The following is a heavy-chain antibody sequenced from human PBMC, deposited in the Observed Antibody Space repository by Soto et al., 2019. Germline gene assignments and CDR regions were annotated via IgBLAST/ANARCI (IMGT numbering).Heavy chain of an antibody. CDR1: GFTFSDYY. V-gene: IGHV3-11*01. D-gene: IGHD1-7*01. J-gene: IGHJ4*02. Sequence: GGSLRLSCAASGFTFSDYYMSWIRQAPGKGLEWVSYISSSGSTIYYADSVKGRFTISRDNAKNSLYLQMNSLRAEDTAVYYCAKLNLDSAPVDYWGQGTLVTVSS. CDR3: AKLNLDSAPVDY. CDR2: ISSSGSTI.